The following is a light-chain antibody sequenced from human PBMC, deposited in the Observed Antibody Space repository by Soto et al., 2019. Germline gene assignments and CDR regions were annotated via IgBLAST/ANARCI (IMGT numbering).Light chain of an antibody. J-gene: IGKJ5*01. Sequence: VLTQSPDTLSLSPGATAILSCRASQSIDTYSSWYQFKPGQRPRLLIYGASSRALGIPDRFIGRGSETNFTLPIHRLEPEDFAVYFCQHYASSPITFGQGTRLEIK. CDR3: QHYASSPIT. CDR1: QSIDTY. V-gene: IGKV3-20*01. CDR2: GAS.